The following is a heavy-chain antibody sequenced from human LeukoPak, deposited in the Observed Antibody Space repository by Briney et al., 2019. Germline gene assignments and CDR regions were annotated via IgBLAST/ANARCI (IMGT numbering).Heavy chain of an antibody. CDR1: GFTFDDYA. CDR3: AAMRTTTDDRLGDAFDI. D-gene: IGHD2-2*01. J-gene: IGHJ3*02. V-gene: IGHV3-9*03. Sequence: GRSLRLSCAASGFTFDDYAMHWVRQAPGKGLEWASGISWNSGSIGYADSVKGRFTISRDNAKNSLYLQMNSLRAEDMALYYCAAMRTTTDDRLGDAFDIWGQGTMVTVSS. CDR2: ISWNSGSI.